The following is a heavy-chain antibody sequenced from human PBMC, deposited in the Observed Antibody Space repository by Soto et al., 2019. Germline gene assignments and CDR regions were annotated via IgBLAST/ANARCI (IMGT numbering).Heavy chain of an antibody. CDR1: GFTFSNYW. J-gene: IGHJ4*02. V-gene: IGHV3-74*01. CDR2: INEDESNT. D-gene: IGHD3-3*01. Sequence: EVQLVESGGGLVQSGGSLRLSCATSGFTFSNYWMHWVRQAPGKGPVWVSRINEDESNTNYADSVKGRFPISRDNAKNTLYLQMNSLRAEDTAVYYCARGLFLDYWGQGTRVTVSS. CDR3: ARGLFLDY.